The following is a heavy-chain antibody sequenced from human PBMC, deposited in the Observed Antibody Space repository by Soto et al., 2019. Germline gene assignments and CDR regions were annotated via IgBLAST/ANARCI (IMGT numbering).Heavy chain of an antibody. V-gene: IGHV6-1*01. CDR1: GDSVSSNSAA. D-gene: IGHD2-2*02. CDR3: ARVLLYCSSTSCYNGMDV. Sequence: SQTLSITCAISGDSVSSNSAAWNWIRQSPSRGLEWLGRTYYRSKWYNDYAVSVKSRITINPDTSKNQFSLQLNSVTPEDTAVYYCARVLLYCSSTSCYNGMDVWGQGTTVTVSS. CDR2: TYYRSKWYN. J-gene: IGHJ6*02.